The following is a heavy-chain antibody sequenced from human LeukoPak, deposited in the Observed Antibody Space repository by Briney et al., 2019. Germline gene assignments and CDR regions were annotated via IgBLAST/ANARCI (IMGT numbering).Heavy chain of an antibody. V-gene: IGHV3-21*01. J-gene: IGHJ4*02. Sequence: PGGSLRLSCAASGVPFSTYTMHWVRQAPGKGLEWVSSISSSGIYIYCADSVKGRFTISRDNANNSLSLQMSSLRAEDTAVYYCARDRYDFWSGYSYWGQGTLVTVSS. D-gene: IGHD3-3*01. CDR3: ARDRYDFWSGYSY. CDR2: ISSSGIYI. CDR1: GVPFSTYT.